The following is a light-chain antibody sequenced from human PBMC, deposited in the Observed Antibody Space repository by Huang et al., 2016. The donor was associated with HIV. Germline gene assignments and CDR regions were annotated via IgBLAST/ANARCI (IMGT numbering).Light chain of an antibody. J-gene: IGKJ4*01. CDR1: QDISNY. V-gene: IGKV1-33*01. CDR2: DAS. CDR3: QQYDNLPIT. Sequence: DIQMTQSPTSLSASVGDRVTITCQASQDISNYLNWYKQKPGKAPKLLIYDASNLETGVPSRFSGGGSGTDFNFTIISLQPEDFATYHFQQYDNLPITFGGGTKVEIK.